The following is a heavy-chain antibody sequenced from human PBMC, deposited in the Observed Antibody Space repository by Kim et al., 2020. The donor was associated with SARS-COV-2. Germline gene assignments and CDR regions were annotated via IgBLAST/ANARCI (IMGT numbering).Heavy chain of an antibody. D-gene: IGHD3-10*01. J-gene: IGHJ3*01. CDR1: GFTFDSYA. CDR3: AKCHSGSGNDAFDF. Sequence: GGSLRLSCAASGFTFDSYAMSWVRQAPGKGLEWVSYISGGGAKTYYAGSVKGRFTISRDNSKNTLFLQLNSLRAEDTALYYCAKCHSGSGNDAFDFWGLG. V-gene: IGHV3-23*01. CDR2: ISGGGAKT.